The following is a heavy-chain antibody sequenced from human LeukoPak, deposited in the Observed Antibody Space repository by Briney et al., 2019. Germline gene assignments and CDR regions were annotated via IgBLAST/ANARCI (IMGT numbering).Heavy chain of an antibody. CDR2: IYYSGST. CDR1: GGSISSYY. J-gene: IGHJ4*02. D-gene: IGHD6-13*01. V-gene: IGHV4-59*08. CDR3: ARTTDSSSWYRGL. Sequence: SETLSLTCTVSGGSISSYYWSWIRQPPGKGLEWIGYIYYSGSTNYNPSLKSRVTISVDTSKNQFSLKLSSVTAADTAVYYCARTTDSSSWYRGLWGQGTLVTVSS.